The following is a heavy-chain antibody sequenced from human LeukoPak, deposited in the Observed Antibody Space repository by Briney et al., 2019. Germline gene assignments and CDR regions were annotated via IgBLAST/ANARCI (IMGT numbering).Heavy chain of an antibody. Sequence: SETLSLTCTVSGGSISSYYWSWIRQPAGKGREGIGRIYTSGSTNYNPSLQRRVTMSVDTSTNQFSLKLSSVTAADTAVYYCARTLGYCSGGSCWWAFDIWGQGTMVTVSS. CDR2: IYTSGST. CDR3: ARTLGYCSGGSCWWAFDI. D-gene: IGHD2-15*01. V-gene: IGHV4-4*07. CDR1: GGSISSYY. J-gene: IGHJ3*02.